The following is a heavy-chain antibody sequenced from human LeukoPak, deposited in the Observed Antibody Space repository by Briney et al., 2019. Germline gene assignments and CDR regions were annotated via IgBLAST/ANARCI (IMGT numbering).Heavy chain of an antibody. CDR3: AKSLIWSGYYKAPDAFDI. D-gene: IGHD3-3*01. CDR2: INGTAIDT. V-gene: IGHV3-23*01. J-gene: IGHJ3*02. CDR1: GFTIMNSA. Sequence: GGSLRLSCAASGFTIMNSAMNWVRQAPGKGLEWVSAINGTAIDTDYADSVKGRFTISRDFSRNTLYLQMNSLRAEDTAVYYCAKSLIWSGYYKAPDAFDIWGQGTMVTVSS.